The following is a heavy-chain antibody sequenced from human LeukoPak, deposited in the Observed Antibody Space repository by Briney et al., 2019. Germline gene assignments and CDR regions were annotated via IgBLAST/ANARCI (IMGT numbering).Heavy chain of an antibody. V-gene: IGHV3-30*13. CDR3: ARAEGYGGELDS. Sequence: PGGSLRLFCAASGFTFSNSGMSWVRQAPGKGLEWVAVIPYDGSNKYYADSVKGRFTISRENSKNRLYLQMNSLRAEDTAVYYCARAEGYGGELDSWGQGTLVTVSS. CDR1: GFTFSNSG. D-gene: IGHD4-23*01. J-gene: IGHJ4*02. CDR2: IPYDGSNK.